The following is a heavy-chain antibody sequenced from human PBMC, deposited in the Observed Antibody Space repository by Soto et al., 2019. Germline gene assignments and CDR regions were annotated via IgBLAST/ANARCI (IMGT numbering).Heavy chain of an antibody. CDR2: MNRDGIEK. Sequence: GGSLRLSCAASGFTFNNYLMSWVRQAPGRGLEWVANMNRDGIEKFYVDSVKGRFTISRDNAENSLYLQMNGLRAEDTAVYYCARDGYDFWSGYQFDPWGPGPLVTFS. CDR3: ARDGYDFWSGYQFDP. V-gene: IGHV3-7*03. D-gene: IGHD3-3*01. CDR1: GFTFNNYL. J-gene: IGHJ5*02.